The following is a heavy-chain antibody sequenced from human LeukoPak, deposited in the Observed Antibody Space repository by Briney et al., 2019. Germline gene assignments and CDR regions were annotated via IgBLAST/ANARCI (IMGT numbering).Heavy chain of an antibody. CDR2: MNRDGSEV. Sequence: GGSLRLSCAASGFTFSSFGMTWVRQAPGKGPEFVATMNRDGSEVAYGNSVRGRFTISRDNAKNSLYLQMYSLRAEDTAVYYCARGIDEWLYLNYWGQGALVTVSS. CDR3: ARGIDEWLYLNY. CDR1: GFTFSSFG. J-gene: IGHJ4*02. V-gene: IGHV3-7*04. D-gene: IGHD3-3*01.